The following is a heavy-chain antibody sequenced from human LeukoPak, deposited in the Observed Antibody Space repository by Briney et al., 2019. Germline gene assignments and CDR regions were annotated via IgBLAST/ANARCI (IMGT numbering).Heavy chain of an antibody. Sequence: SETLSLTCTVSGASISNYYWSWIRQTPEKGLEWMGHIHTSGDSRYYPSLESRLTLSIDTSRNHLSLKLTSVTAADTAVYFCARLGSYHDVWGQGALVTVS. CDR1: GASISNYY. D-gene: IGHD1-26*01. V-gene: IGHV4-4*09. CDR3: ARLGSYHDV. J-gene: IGHJ4*02. CDR2: IHTSGDS.